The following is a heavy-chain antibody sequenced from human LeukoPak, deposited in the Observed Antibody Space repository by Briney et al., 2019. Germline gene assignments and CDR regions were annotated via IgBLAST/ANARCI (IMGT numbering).Heavy chain of an antibody. CDR1: GYTFTTYD. Sequence: ASVKVSCKASGYTFTTYDINWVRQATGQGLEWMGWMNPNSGNTDYAQKFQGRVTMTRNTSISTAYMELSSLRSEDTAVYYCASGVVPASDAFDIWGQGTMVTVSS. CDR3: ASGVVPASDAFDI. D-gene: IGHD2-2*01. V-gene: IGHV1-8*01. J-gene: IGHJ3*02. CDR2: MNPNSGNT.